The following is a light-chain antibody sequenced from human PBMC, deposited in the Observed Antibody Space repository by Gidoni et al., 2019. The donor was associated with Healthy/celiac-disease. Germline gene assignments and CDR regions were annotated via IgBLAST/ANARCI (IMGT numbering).Light chain of an antibody. CDR2: GAS. Sequence: EIVMTQSPATLSVSPGERATLSCRASQSVNSNLAWYQQKPGQAPRLLIYGASTRATGIPARFSGSGSGTEFTLTISSRQSEDFAVYYCQQYNNWPVTFGQGTKVEIK. J-gene: IGKJ1*01. CDR1: QSVNSN. V-gene: IGKV3-15*01. CDR3: QQYNNWPVT.